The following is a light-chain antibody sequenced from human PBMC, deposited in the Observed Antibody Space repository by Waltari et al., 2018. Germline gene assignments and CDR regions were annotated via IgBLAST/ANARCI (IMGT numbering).Light chain of an antibody. V-gene: IGLV3-21*04. Sequence: SYVLPQPSSVSVAPGKTARITCGGSNIGSRTVHWHQQKPGQAPVLVFYYDSDWPSGIPERFSGSNSGNTATLTISRVEVGDEADYYCQVWDSSSDHWVFGGGTKLTVL. CDR2: YDS. CDR1: NIGSRT. CDR3: QVWDSSSDHWV. J-gene: IGLJ3*02.